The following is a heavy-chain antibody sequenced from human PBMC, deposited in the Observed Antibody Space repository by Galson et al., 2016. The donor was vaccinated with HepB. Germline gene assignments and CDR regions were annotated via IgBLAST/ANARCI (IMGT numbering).Heavy chain of an antibody. Sequence: SLRLSCAASGFTLDDYAMHWVRQAPGKGLEWVSGISWNSGSIGYADSVKGRFTLSRDNAKNSLYLQMNSLRAEDTALYYCAKDITLDYSNYRGSYYYYYMDVWGKGTTVTVSS. D-gene: IGHD4-11*01. J-gene: IGHJ6*03. CDR3: AKDITLDYSNYRGSYYYYYMDV. CDR1: GFTLDDYA. CDR2: ISWNSGSI. V-gene: IGHV3-9*01.